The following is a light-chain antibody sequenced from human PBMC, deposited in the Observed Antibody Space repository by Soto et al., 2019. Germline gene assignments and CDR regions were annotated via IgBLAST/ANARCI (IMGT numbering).Light chain of an antibody. V-gene: IGKV3-15*01. CDR2: GAS. CDR1: QSVSGN. J-gene: IGKJ4*01. Sequence: EIVMTQSPATLSVSPGERATLSCRASQSVSGNLAGYQQKPGQPPRLLIYGASTRATGIPARFSGSGSGTEFTLTISSLQSEDFAVYYCQQYNNWTLTFGGGTKVEIK. CDR3: QQYNNWTLT.